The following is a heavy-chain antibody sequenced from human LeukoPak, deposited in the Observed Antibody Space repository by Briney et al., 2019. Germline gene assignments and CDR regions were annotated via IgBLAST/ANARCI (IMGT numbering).Heavy chain of an antibody. CDR3: AHTTTVVTVDY. V-gene: IGHV2-5*01. CDR1: GFSLSTSGVG. D-gene: IGHD4-23*01. CDR2: IYWNDDK. J-gene: IGHJ4*02. Sequence: SGPTLVKPTQTLTLTCTFSGFSLSTSGVGVGWIRQPPGRALGWLALIYWNDDKRYGPSLKSRLTITKDTSKNQVVLTMTNMDPVDTATYYCAHTTTVVTVDYWGQGTLVTVSS.